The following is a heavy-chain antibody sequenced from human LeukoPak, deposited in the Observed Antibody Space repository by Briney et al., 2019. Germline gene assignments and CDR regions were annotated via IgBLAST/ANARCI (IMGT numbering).Heavy chain of an antibody. V-gene: IGHV4-59*01. CDR1: GGSFSGYY. D-gene: IGHD5-12*01. CDR2: IYYSGST. CDR3: ARDKAGGYSLFDY. J-gene: IGHJ4*02. Sequence: SETLSLTCAVYGGSFSGYYWSWIRQPPGKGLEWIGYIYYSGSTNYNPSLKSRVTISVDTSKNQFSLKLSSVTAADTAVYYCARDKAGGYSLFDYWGQGTLVTVSS.